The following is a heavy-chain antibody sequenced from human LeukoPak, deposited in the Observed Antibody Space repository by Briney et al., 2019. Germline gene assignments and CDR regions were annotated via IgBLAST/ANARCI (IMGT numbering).Heavy chain of an antibody. V-gene: IGHV4-4*07. D-gene: IGHD2-15*01. CDR2: IYTSGST. CDR1: GGSISSYY. CDR3: ARDLDGMGGHLYYFDY. Sequence: SETLSLTCTVSGGSISSYYWSWTRQPAGKGLEWIGRIYTSGSTNYNPSLKSRVTMSVDTSRNQFSLKLSSVTAADTAVYYCARDLDGMGGHLYYFDYWGQGTLVTVSS. J-gene: IGHJ4*02.